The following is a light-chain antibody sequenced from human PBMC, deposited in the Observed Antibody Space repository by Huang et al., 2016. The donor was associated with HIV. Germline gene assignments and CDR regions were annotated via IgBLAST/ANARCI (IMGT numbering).Light chain of an antibody. CDR1: QSIGNY. J-gene: IGKJ1*01. Sequence: DIQMTQSPSSLSASVGDRVTVTGRASQSIGNYLNWYQQKAGKAPKLLIYGASSLQSGVPSRFSGSGSGTVFILSITSLQPEDFATYYCQQSYNSWTFGQGTKVDIK. V-gene: IGKV1-39*01. CDR2: GAS. CDR3: QQSYNSWT.